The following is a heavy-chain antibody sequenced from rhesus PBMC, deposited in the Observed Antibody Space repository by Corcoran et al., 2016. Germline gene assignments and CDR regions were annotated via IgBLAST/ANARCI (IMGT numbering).Heavy chain of an antibody. D-gene: IGHD5-24*01. CDR2: VDPVYGEI. J-gene: IGHJ2*01. CDR1: GYTFTELS. Sequence: EVQLVQSGAEVKKPGASVKVSCKVSGYTFTELSMHWVRQAPGKGLEWMGGVDPVYGEIIHAEKFQGRVTMTEDTSTDTAYMELSSLRSEDTAVYYCARVRMIQWVQDWYFDLWGPGTPITISS. V-gene: IGHV1-156*01. CDR3: ARVRMIQWVQDWYFDL.